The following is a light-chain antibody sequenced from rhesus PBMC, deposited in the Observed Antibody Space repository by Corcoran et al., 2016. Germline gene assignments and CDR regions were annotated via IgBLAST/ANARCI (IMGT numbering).Light chain of an antibody. J-gene: IGKJ4*01. CDR3: QQHNSYPLT. V-gene: IGKV1-25*01. CDR2: AAS. CDR1: QGISSY. Sequence: DIQMTQSPSSLSASVGDRVTITCRASQGISSYLAWYQQKPGKAPKLLIYAASTLQSGVPSRFSGSGSGTDFTLTISRLQPEDFATYYCQQHNSYPLTFGGGTKVELK.